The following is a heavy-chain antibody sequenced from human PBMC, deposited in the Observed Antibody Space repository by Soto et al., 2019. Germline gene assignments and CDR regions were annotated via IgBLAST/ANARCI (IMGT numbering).Heavy chain of an antibody. J-gene: IGHJ4*02. CDR2: INPNSGGT. Sequence: ASVKVSCKASGYTFTGYYMHWVRQAPGQGLEWMGWINPNSGGTNYAQKFQGRVTMTRDTSISTAYMELSRLRSDDTAVYCCARDPGSLGATTEGFDYWGQGTLVTVSS. D-gene: IGHD1-26*01. V-gene: IGHV1-2*02. CDR3: ARDPGSLGATTEGFDY. CDR1: GYTFTGYY.